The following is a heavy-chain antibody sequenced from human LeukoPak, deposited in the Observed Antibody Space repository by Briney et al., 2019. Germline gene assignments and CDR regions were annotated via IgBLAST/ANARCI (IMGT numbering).Heavy chain of an antibody. V-gene: IGHV4-30-4*01. CDR1: GGSISSGDYY. J-gene: IGHJ5*02. CDR2: IYDSGST. CDR3: ARSSRRRNWFDP. Sequence: PSETLSLTCTVSGGSISSGDYYWNWIRQSPGKGLQWIGCIYDSGSTYYSPSLKSRLTISVDTSKNQFSLKLSSVTAADTAVYYCARSSRRRNWFDPWGQGTLVTVSS.